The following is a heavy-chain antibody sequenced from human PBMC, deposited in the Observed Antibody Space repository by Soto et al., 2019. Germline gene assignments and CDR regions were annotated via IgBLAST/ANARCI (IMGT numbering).Heavy chain of an antibody. D-gene: IGHD3-10*01. CDR2: IYYSGST. J-gene: IGHJ5*02. Sequence: PSETLSLTCTLSGDPITSGGFYWTWIRQHPAKGLEWIGYIYYSGSTFYAPSLRSRVTISADTSKNHFSLKLNSVTVADTAIYYCARDRPIRDSASPSFDPWGPGIQVTVSS. CDR3: ARDRPIRDSASPSFDP. V-gene: IGHV4-31*03. CDR1: GDPITSGGFY.